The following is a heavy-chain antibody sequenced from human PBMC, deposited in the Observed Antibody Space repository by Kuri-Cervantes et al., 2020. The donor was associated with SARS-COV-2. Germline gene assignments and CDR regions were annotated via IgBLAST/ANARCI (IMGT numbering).Heavy chain of an antibody. CDR2: IYPRDSDT. V-gene: IGHV5-51*01. CDR1: GYSFTSYW. D-gene: IGHD4-11*01. Sequence: KVSCKGSGYSFTSYWIGWVRQMPGRGLEWMGIIYPRDSDTRYGPSFQGQVTISADKSISTDYLQWSSLRASDTAMYYCARRGINYEWYFDLWGRGTLVTVSS. CDR3: ARRGINYEWYFDL. J-gene: IGHJ2*01.